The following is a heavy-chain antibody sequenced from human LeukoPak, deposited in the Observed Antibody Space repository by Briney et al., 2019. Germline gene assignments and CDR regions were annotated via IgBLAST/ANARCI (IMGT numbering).Heavy chain of an antibody. D-gene: IGHD2-21*02. Sequence: PGGSPRLSRAATGFIFSSYWMHWVRQAPGKGLEWVAFIQHNGTNKYYEDSVKGRFTVSRDNSKNTLYLQMNSLRAEDTALYYCVPGDEIKYWGQGTLVTVSS. CDR2: IQHNGTNK. J-gene: IGHJ4*02. CDR3: VPGDEIKY. CDR1: GFIFSSYW. V-gene: IGHV3-30*02.